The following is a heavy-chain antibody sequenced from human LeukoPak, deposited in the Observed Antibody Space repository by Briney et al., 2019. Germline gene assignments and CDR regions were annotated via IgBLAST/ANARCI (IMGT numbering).Heavy chain of an antibody. D-gene: IGHD6-19*01. CDR1: VYTPSIDS. V-gene: IGHV1-46*01. J-gene: IGHJ4*02. CDR2: VNPSAGST. CDR3: ARGGGTAVADRKSKFDD. Sequence: EASVKASRAASVYTPSIDSTQAGPHAPGQGREWMGIVNPSAGSTSYAQKFQGRVTMTRDTSTSTVYMELSSLRSEDTAVYYCARGGGTAVADRKSKFDDWGQGTLVTVSS.